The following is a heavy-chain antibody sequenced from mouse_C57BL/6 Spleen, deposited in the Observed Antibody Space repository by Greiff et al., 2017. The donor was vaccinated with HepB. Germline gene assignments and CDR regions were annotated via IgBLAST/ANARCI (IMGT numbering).Heavy chain of an antibody. V-gene: IGHV1-50*01. CDR3: ASSKDSSGYDY. CDR2: IDPSDSYT. CDR1: GYTFTSYW. Sequence: QVQLQQPGAELVKPGASVKLSCKASGYTFTSYWMQWVKQRPGQGLEWIGEIDPSDSYTNYNQKFKGKATLTVDTSSSTAYMQLSSLTSEDSAVYCCASSKDSSGYDYWGQGTTLTVSS. D-gene: IGHD3-2*02. J-gene: IGHJ2*01.